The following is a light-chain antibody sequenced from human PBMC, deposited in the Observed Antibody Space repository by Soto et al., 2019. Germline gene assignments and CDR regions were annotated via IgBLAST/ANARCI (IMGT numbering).Light chain of an antibody. Sequence: EIVLTQSPGTLSLSPGERATLSCRASQSVSSSYLAWYQQKPGQAPRLLIYGASSRATGIPDRFSGSGSGTDFNLTISGLEPEDFAVYYCQQYGSSPQEYTFGQGTKLEIK. CDR2: GAS. J-gene: IGKJ2*01. V-gene: IGKV3-20*01. CDR1: QSVSSSY. CDR3: QQYGSSPQEYT.